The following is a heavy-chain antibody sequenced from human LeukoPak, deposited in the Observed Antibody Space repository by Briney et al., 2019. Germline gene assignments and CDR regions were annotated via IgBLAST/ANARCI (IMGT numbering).Heavy chain of an antibody. CDR1: GDSIRNYF. Sequence: SETLSLTCSVSGDSIRNYFWSWIRQPPGKGLEWIGEINHSGSTNYNPSLKSRVTISVDTSKNQFSLKLNSVTAADTAVYYCSKGGPHTVTTYRWFDPWGQGTLVTVSS. CDR3: SKGGPHTVTTYRWFDP. CDR2: INHSGST. J-gene: IGHJ5*02. D-gene: IGHD4-17*01. V-gene: IGHV4-34*01.